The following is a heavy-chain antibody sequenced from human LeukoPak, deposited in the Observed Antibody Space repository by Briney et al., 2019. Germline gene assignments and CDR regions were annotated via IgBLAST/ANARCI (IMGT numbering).Heavy chain of an antibody. D-gene: IGHD1-7*01. Sequence: GGSLRLSCAASGFSFSDYYMSWIRQTPGKGLEWVSYISGSGSTISYADSVKGRFTISRDNAKNSLYLQMNSLRAEDTGVYYCARASGTIAYWGQGTLVTVSS. CDR2: ISGSGSTI. CDR3: ARASGTIAY. V-gene: IGHV3-11*04. J-gene: IGHJ4*02. CDR1: GFSFSDYY.